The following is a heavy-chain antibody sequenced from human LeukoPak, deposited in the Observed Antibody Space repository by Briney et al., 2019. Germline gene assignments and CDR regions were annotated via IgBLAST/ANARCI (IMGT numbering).Heavy chain of an antibody. CDR2: ISGSGGST. Sequence: GGSLRLSCAASGFTFSSYAMSWVRQAPGKGLEWVSAISGSGGSTYYADSVKGRFTISRDNSKNTLYLQMNSLRAEDTAVYYCARDDYYDSSGYYYHFDYWGQGTLVTVSS. J-gene: IGHJ4*02. CDR3: ARDDYYDSSGYYYHFDY. CDR1: GFTFSSYA. D-gene: IGHD3-22*01. V-gene: IGHV3-23*01.